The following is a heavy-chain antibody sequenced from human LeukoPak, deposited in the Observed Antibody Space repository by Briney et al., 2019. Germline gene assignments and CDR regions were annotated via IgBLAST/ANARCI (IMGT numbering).Heavy chain of an antibody. CDR2: IPYDGGNK. J-gene: IGHJ6*03. CDR1: GFTFSSYD. CDR3: ATNSRRPHQYYMDV. V-gene: IGHV3-30*03. Sequence: PGKSLRLSCAVSGFTFSSYDMHWVRQAPGKGLEWVTLIPYDGGNKYYGDSVKGRFTISRDNSKKTLFLQMTSLRVEDTAVYYCATNSRRPHQYYMDVWGKGTTVIVSS. D-gene: IGHD1-14*01.